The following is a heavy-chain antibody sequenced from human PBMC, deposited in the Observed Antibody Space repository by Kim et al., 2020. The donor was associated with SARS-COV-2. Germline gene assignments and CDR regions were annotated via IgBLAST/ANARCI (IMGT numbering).Heavy chain of an antibody. CDR3: GYCSSTSCYTPIDY. J-gene: IGHJ4*02. V-gene: IGHV3-23*01. D-gene: IGHD2-2*02. Sequence: DSVKVLFTITRDNSKNTLYLQMNSLRAEDTAVYYCGYCSSTSCYTPIDYWGQGTLGTVSS.